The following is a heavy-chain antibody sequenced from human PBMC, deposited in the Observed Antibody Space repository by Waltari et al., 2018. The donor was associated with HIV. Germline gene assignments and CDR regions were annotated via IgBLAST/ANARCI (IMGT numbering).Heavy chain of an antibody. CDR1: GYSISSRYY. CDR3: AGRPVPSDEFDP. V-gene: IGHV4-38-2*01. CDR2: SYHSGIT. D-gene: IGHD2-21*02. Sequence: QVQLQESGPGLVKPSETLSLTCAVSGYSISSRYYWGWIPQPPGKGLEWIGSSYHSGITYYNPPLKGRVTISVYTSKNQFSLMRTSVTAADTAVYYCAGRPVPSDEFDPWGQGTLVTVSS. J-gene: IGHJ5*02.